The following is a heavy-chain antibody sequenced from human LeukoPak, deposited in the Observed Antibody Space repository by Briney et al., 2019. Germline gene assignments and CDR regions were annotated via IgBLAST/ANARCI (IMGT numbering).Heavy chain of an antibody. V-gene: IGHV3-21*01. D-gene: IGHD3-9*01. CDR2: ISSSGSYV. J-gene: IGHJ4*02. CDR1: GFTFSTYT. Sequence: GGSLRLSCAASGFTFSTYTMNWVRQAPGKGLEWVSSISSSGSYVYYADSMEGRFTISRDNAKNSLYLQMNSLRAEDTAVYYCARPLTGYYHVWGQGTLVTVSS. CDR3: ARPLTGYYHV.